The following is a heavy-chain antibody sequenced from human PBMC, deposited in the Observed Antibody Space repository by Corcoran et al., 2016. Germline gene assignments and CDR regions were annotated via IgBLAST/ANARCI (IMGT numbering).Heavy chain of an antibody. CDR3: ARGNPRAFDY. CDR1: GGSFSGYY. Sequence: QVQLQQWGAGLLKPSETLSLTCAVYGGSFSGYYWSWIRQPPGKGLEWIGEINHSGSTNYNPSLKSRVTISVDTSKNQFSLKLSSVTAADTAVYYCARGNPRAFDYWGQGTLVTVSS. J-gene: IGHJ4*02. CDR2: INHSGST. V-gene: IGHV4-34*01.